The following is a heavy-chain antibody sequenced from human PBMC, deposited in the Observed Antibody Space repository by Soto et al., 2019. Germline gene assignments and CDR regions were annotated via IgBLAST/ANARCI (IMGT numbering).Heavy chain of an antibody. CDR1: GGSTSSGDYY. J-gene: IGHJ2*01. CDR3: ARSGPLYDSTGFYWYFDL. CDR2: IYYSGST. V-gene: IGHV4-30-4*01. Sequence: PLETLSLTCTVSGGSTSSGDYYWSWIRQPPGKGLEWIGYIYYSGSTYYNPSLKSRITISVDTSKNQFSLKLSSVTAADTAVYYCARSGPLYDSTGFYWYFDLWGRGTLVTVSS. D-gene: IGHD3-22*01.